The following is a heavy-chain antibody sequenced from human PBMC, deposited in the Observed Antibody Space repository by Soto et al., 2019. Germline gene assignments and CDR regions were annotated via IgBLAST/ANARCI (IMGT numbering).Heavy chain of an antibody. CDR1: GFTFSNYW. V-gene: IGHV3-74*01. Sequence: GGSLRLSCVASGFTFSNYWIHWVRQTPGKEMVWVSRINNYGTITDYADSVKGRFTISRDNAKNTLYLQMNSLRAEDTAVYYCARGVVGSGVVSFDSWGLGTLVTVSS. CDR3: ARGVVGSGVVSFDS. J-gene: IGHJ4*02. D-gene: IGHD3-3*01. CDR2: INNYGTIT.